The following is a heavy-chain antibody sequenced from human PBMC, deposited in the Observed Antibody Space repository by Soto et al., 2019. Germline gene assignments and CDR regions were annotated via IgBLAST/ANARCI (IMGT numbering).Heavy chain of an antibody. J-gene: IGHJ4*02. CDR2: IYYSGST. D-gene: IGHD3-22*01. CDR3: AIGANYYDSSGYPWYYFDY. V-gene: IGHV4-31*03. Sequence: TSETLSLTCTVSGGSISSGGYYWSWIRRHPGKGLEWIGYIYYSGSTYYNPSLKSRVTISVDTSKNQFSLKLSSVTAADTAVYYCAIGANYYDSSGYPWYYFDYWGQGTLVTVSS. CDR1: GGSISSGGYY.